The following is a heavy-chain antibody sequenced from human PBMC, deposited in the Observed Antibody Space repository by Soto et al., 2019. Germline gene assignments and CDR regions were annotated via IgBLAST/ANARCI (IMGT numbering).Heavy chain of an antibody. CDR2: IYYSGST. V-gene: IGHV4-39*01. CDR1: GGSISSSSYY. Sequence: PSETLSLTCTVSGGSISSSSYYWGWIRQPPGKGLEWIGSIYYSGSTYYNPSLKSRVTISVDTSKNQFSLKLSSVTAADTAVYYCARLTGTTIDYWGQGTLVTVSS. J-gene: IGHJ4*02. D-gene: IGHD1-20*01. CDR3: ARLTGTTIDY.